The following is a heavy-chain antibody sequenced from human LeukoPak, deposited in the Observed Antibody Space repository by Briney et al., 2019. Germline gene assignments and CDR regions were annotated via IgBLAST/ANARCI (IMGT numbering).Heavy chain of an antibody. CDR3: ARVTVAATRVYYFDY. CDR2: INPNSGGT. CDR1: GYTFTGYY. Sequence: GASVKVSCKASGYTFTGYYMHWARQAPGQGLEWMGWINPNSGGTSYAQKFQGRVTMTRDTSISTAYMELSRLRSDDTAVYYCARVTVAATRVYYFDYWGQGTLVTVSS. D-gene: IGHD2-15*01. J-gene: IGHJ4*02. V-gene: IGHV1-2*02.